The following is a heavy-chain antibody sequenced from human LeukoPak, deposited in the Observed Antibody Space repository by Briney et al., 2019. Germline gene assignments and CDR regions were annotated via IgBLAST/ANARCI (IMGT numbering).Heavy chain of an antibody. J-gene: IGHJ3*02. CDR3: ASSFSYCSGGSCYYAFDI. Sequence: SETLSLTCTVSGGSISRYYWSWIRQPPGKGLEWIGYIYYSGSTNYNPSLKSRVTISVDTSKNQFSLKLSSVTAADTAVYYFASSFSYCSGGSCYYAFDIWGQGTMVTVSS. CDR1: GGSISRYY. D-gene: IGHD2-15*01. V-gene: IGHV4-59*08. CDR2: IYYSGST.